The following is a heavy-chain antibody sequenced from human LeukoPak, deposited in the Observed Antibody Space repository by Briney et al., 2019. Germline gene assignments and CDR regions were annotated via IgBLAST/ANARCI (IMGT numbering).Heavy chain of an antibody. D-gene: IGHD3-10*01. V-gene: IGHV3-53*01. CDR3: ARGLGYGSGPVDH. J-gene: IGHJ4*02. Sequence: PGGSLRLSCAASGFTVSTNYMTWVRQAPGKGLEWVSVIYSDGTTYYEDSVKGRFTISRDNSKNTVYLQMNSLGAEDTAVYYCARGLGYGSGPVDHWGQGTLATLSS. CDR2: IYSDGTT. CDR1: GFTVSTNY.